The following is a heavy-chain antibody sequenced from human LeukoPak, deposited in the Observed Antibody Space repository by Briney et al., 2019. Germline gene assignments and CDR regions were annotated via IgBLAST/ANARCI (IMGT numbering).Heavy chain of an antibody. J-gene: IGHJ4*02. CDR3: ARRGGQLWPLDY. CDR2: ISTYNGNT. Sequence: ASVKVSCKTSGYTFTSYGISLVRQAPGQGLELMGWISTYNGNTNYAQKLQGRVTMTTDTSTTTAYMELRSLRADDSAVYYCARRGGQLWPLDYWGQGTLVTVSS. D-gene: IGHD5-18*01. V-gene: IGHV1-18*04. CDR1: GYTFTSYG.